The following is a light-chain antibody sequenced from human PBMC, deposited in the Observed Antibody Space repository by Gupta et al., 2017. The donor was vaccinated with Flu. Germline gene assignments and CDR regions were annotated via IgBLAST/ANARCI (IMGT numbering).Light chain of an antibody. CDR3: QQYYNSPQT. CDR2: WAS. CDR1: QTVLYSPNNKNY. J-gene: IGKJ2*01. Sequence: NCRSSQTVLYSPNNKNYLAWYQQKPGQPPKLLIYWASTRESGVPDRFSGSGSGTDFTLTISSLQAEDVAVYYCQQYYNSPQTFGQGTKLEI. V-gene: IGKV4-1*01.